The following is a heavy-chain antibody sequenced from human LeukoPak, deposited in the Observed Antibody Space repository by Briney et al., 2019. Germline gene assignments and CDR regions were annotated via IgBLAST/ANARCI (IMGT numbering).Heavy chain of an antibody. Sequence: PSQTLSLTCTVSGGSISSGDYYWSWIRQPPGKGLEWIGYIYYSGSTYYNPSLKSRVTISVDTSKNQFSLKLSSVTAADTAVYYCASTLGYCSSTSCYNEFFFDYWGQGTLVTVSS. V-gene: IGHV4-30-4*08. CDR3: ASTLGYCSSTSCYNEFFFDY. CDR1: GGSISSGDYY. J-gene: IGHJ4*02. CDR2: IYYSGST. D-gene: IGHD2-2*01.